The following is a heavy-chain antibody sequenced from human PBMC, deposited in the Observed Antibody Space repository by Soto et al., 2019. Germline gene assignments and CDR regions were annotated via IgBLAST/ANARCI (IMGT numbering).Heavy chain of an antibody. Sequence: EVQLLESGGGLVQPGGSLRLSCAASGFTFSSYAMSWVRQAPGKGLEWVSAISGSGGSTYHADSGKGRFTISRDNSKNTLYLQMNSLRAEDTAVYYCAKDAHGMVRGTIDYWGQGTLVTVSA. CDR3: AKDAHGMVRGTIDY. J-gene: IGHJ4*02. D-gene: IGHD3-10*01. V-gene: IGHV3-23*01. CDR1: GFTFSSYA. CDR2: ISGSGGST.